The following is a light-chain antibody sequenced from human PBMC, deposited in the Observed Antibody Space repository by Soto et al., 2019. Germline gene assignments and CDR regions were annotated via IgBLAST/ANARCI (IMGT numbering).Light chain of an antibody. J-gene: IGLJ2*01. CDR3: QVWGSNADPYVV. V-gene: IGLV3-21*04. Sequence: SYELTQPPSVSVAPGETATITCGGDNIGGKSVHWYQRKPGQALLLIIYNDGDRPSGIPERFSGSNSGNTATLTVSRVEAGDEADYYCQVWGSNADPYVVFGGGTKVTVL. CDR2: NDG. CDR1: NIGGKS.